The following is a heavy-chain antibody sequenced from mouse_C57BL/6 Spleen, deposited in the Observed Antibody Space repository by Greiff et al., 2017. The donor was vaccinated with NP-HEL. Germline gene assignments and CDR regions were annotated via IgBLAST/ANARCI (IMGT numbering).Heavy chain of an antibody. CDR1: GFTFSSYA. J-gene: IGHJ2*01. D-gene: IGHD4-1*01. CDR2: ISDGGSYT. V-gene: IGHV5-4*01. Sequence: EVKLVESGGGLVKPGGSLKLSCAASGFTFSSYAMSWVRQTPEKRLEWVATISDGGSYTYYPDNVKGRFTISRDNAKNNLYLQMSHLKSEDTAMYYCARDPYWEDYWGQVTTLTVSS. CDR3: ARDPYWEDY.